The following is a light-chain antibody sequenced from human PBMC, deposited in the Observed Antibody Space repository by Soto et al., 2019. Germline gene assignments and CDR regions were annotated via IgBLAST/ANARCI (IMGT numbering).Light chain of an antibody. CDR2: DAS. Sequence: DIQMTQSPSTLSASVGDRVTITCRASQSISSWLAWYQQKPGKAPKLLIYDASSLESGVSSRFSGSGSGTEVTLTISSLQPDDFATYYCQQYNSYSPYTFGQGTKLEI. CDR3: QQYNSYSPYT. V-gene: IGKV1-5*01. CDR1: QSISSW. J-gene: IGKJ2*01.